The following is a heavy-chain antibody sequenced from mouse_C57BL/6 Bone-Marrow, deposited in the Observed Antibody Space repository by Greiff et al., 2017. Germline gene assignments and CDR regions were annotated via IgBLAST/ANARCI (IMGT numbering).Heavy chain of an antibody. CDR1: GYAFTNYL. Sequence: QVQLKESGAELVRPGTSVKVSCKASGYAFTNYLIEWVKQRPGQGLEWIGVINPGSGGTNYNEKFKGKATLTADKSSSNAYMQLSSLTSEDSAVYCCARGVPLVDYWGQGTSVTVSA. J-gene: IGHJ4*01. CDR2: INPGSGGT. CDR3: ARGVPLVDY. D-gene: IGHD6-1*01. V-gene: IGHV1-54*01.